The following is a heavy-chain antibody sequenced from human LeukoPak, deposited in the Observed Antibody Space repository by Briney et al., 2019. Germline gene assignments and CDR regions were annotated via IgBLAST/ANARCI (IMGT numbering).Heavy chain of an antibody. Sequence: GASVKVSCKASGYTFTSYGILWVRQAPGQGLEWMGWISTYNGNTNYARKIQGRVTMTTDTSTSTAYMELRSLRSDDTAVYYCARDLPYSSSWESIDYWGQGTLVTVSS. CDR2: ISTYNGNT. CDR1: GYTFTSYG. J-gene: IGHJ4*02. D-gene: IGHD6-13*01. CDR3: ARDLPYSSSWESIDY. V-gene: IGHV1-18*01.